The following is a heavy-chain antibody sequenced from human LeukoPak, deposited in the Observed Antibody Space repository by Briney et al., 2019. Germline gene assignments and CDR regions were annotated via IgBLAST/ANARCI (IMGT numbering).Heavy chain of an antibody. CDR2: IIPIFGTA. Sequence: SVKVSCKASGGTFSSYAISWVRQAPGQGLEWMGGIIPIFGTANYVQKFQGRVTITADESTSTAYMELSSLRSEDTAVYYCARDDQTGTTSIGAFDIWGQGTMVTVS. V-gene: IGHV1-69*13. CDR1: GGTFSSYA. J-gene: IGHJ3*02. CDR3: ARDDQTGTTSIGAFDI. D-gene: IGHD1-7*01.